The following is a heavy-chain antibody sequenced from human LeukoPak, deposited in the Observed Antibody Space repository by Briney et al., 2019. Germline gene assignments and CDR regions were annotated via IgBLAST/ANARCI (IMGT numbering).Heavy chain of an antibody. J-gene: IGHJ1*01. CDR1: GGSISSGSYY. D-gene: IGHD6-19*01. V-gene: IGHV4-61*02. Sequence: SETLSLTCTVSGGSISSGSYYWSWIRQPAGKGLEWIGRIYTSGSINYNPSLKSRVTISVDTSKNQFSLKLSSVTAADTAVYYCASASQWLVWGDWGQGTLVTVSS. CDR2: IYTSGSI. CDR3: ASASQWLVWGD.